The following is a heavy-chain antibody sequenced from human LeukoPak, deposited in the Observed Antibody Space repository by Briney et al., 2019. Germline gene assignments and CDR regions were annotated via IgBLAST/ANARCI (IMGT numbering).Heavy chain of an antibody. CDR2: INHSGST. D-gene: IGHD3-10*01. CDR1: GGSFSGYY. Sequence: SETLSLTCAVYGGSFSGYYWSWIRQPPGKGLEWIGEINHSGSTNYNPSLKSRVTISVDTSKNQFSLKLSSVTAADTAVYYCARGPRYYGSGSHLGYWGQGTLVTVSS. CDR3: ARGPRYYGSGSHLGY. J-gene: IGHJ4*02. V-gene: IGHV4-34*01.